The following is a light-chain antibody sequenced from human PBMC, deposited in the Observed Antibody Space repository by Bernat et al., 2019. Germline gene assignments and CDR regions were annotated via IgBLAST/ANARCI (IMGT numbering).Light chain of an antibody. CDR3: QKYESAPLT. J-gene: IGKJ4*01. CDR1: QAIFIR. CDR2: AAS. Sequence: DNQMTQSPSSLSASVGYRVTSTCLASQAIFIRLAWYHHKPGKVPKLLIYAASTLQSGVPSRFSGSGSGTDFTLTISRLQPDDVGSYYCQKYESAPLTVGGGTKVEIK. V-gene: IGKV1-27*01.